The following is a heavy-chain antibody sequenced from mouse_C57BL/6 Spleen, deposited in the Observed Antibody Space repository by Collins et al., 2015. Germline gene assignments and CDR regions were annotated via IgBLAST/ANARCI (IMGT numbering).Heavy chain of an antibody. CDR1: GYTFTNYG. J-gene: IGHJ3*01. CDR3: ARTFY. V-gene: IGHV9-3*02. Sequence: QIQLVQSGPELKKPGETVKISCKASGYTFTNYGMNWVKQAPGKGLKWMGWINTNTGEPTYVEEFKGRFAFSLETSASTAYLQINNLKNEDTATYFCARTFYWGQGTLVTVSA. CDR2: INTNTGEP.